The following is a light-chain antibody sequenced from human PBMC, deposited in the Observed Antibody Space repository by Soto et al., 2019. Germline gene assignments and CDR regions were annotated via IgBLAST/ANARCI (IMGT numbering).Light chain of an antibody. CDR1: SSDVGSYNL. J-gene: IGLJ2*01. V-gene: IGLV2-23*01. Sequence: QSALTQPASVSGSPGQSITISCTGTSSDVGSYNLVSWYQHHTGKAPKLMIYEGSKRPSGVSNRFSGSKATNTASVTSCGLPAEDEADYYCCSYAGSSTPVFGGGTKLTVL. CDR2: EGS. CDR3: CSYAGSSTPV.